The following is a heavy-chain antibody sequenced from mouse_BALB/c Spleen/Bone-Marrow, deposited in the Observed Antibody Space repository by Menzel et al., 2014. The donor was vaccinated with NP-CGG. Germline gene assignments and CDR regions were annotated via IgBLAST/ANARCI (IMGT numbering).Heavy chain of an antibody. J-gene: IGHJ3*01. CDR2: IDPANGNT. Sequence: EVQGVESGAELVKPGASVKLSCTASGFNIKDTYMHWVKRRPEQGLEWIGRIDPANGNTKYDPKFQGKATITADTSPNTAYLQLSSLTSEDTAVYYCASYYYGSSLFAYWGQGTLVTVSA. CDR1: GFNIKDTY. D-gene: IGHD1-1*01. CDR3: ASYYYGSSLFAY. V-gene: IGHV14-3*02.